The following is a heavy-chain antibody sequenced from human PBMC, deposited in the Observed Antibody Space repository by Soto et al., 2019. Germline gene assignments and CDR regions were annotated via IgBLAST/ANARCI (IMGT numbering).Heavy chain of an antibody. CDR3: ARGLASTVTIAYYYYGMDV. J-gene: IGHJ6*02. Sequence: ASVKVSCKASGYTFTGYYMHWVRQAPGQGLDWMGWINPNSGGTNYAQKFQGWVTMTRDTSISTAYMEPSRLRSDDTAVYYCARGLASTVTIAYYYYGMDVWGQGTTVTVSS. V-gene: IGHV1-2*04. CDR1: GYTFTGYY. CDR2: INPNSGGT. D-gene: IGHD4-4*01.